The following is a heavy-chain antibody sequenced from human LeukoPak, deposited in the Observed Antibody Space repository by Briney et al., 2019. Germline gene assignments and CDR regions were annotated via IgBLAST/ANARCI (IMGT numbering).Heavy chain of an antibody. CDR2: IKSKTDGGTT. Sequence: GGSLRLSCAASGFTFSNAWMSWVRQAPGKGLEWVGRIKSKTDGGTTDYAAPVKGRFTISTDDSENTLYLQMNSLKTEDTAIYFCATYLEWLFTHWYFDLWGRGTLVTVSS. CDR3: ATYLEWLFTHWYFDL. V-gene: IGHV3-15*01. J-gene: IGHJ2*01. CDR1: GFTFSNAW. D-gene: IGHD3-3*01.